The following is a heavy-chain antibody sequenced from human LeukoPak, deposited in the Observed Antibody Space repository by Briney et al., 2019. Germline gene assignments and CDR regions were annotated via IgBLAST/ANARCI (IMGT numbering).Heavy chain of an antibody. V-gene: IGHV3-30-3*01. Sequence: GGSLRLSCVVTGFTLTTYTIYWVRQAPGKGLEWVAIISYDENNKYYADSVKGRFTISRDNNKDMVFLQMNNLRSEDTALYYCARIGFSATTSSYWGRGTRVIVSS. D-gene: IGHD2/OR15-2a*01. CDR3: ARIGFSATTSSY. J-gene: IGHJ4*02. CDR2: ISYDENNK. CDR1: GFTLTTYT.